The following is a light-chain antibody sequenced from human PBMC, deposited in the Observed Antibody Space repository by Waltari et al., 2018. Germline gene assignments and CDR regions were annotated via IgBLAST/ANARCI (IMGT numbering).Light chain of an antibody. CDR3: QQSYSSHPT. J-gene: IGKJ3*01. CDR2: TAS. V-gene: IGKV1-39*01. Sequence: DIRMTQSPSSLSASVGDRLTISCRASQDIVNSLNWFQQRPGKAPKLLITTASSLQSGVPSRFSGSGSGTAFTLTIRYLQPEDFAIYYCQQSYSSHPTFGPGTKVDMK. CDR1: QDIVNS.